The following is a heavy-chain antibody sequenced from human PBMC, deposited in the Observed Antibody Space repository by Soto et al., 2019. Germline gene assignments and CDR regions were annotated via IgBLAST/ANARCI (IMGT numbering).Heavy chain of an antibody. V-gene: IGHV1-46*01. CDR3: ARDRFDFVRGYYDFWSGSYYYYGMDV. Sequence: ASVKVSCKASGYTFTSYYMHWVRQAPGQGLEWMGIINPSGGSTSYAQKFQGRVTMTRDTSTSTVYMELSSLRSEDTAVYYCARDRFDFVRGYYDFWSGSYYYYGMDVWGQGTTVTVSS. J-gene: IGHJ6*02. D-gene: IGHD3-3*01. CDR1: GYTFTSYY. CDR2: INPSGGST.